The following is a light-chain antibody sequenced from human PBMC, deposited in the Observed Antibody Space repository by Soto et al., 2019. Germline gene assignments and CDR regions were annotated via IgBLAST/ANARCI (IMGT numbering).Light chain of an antibody. CDR1: QTVSSN. J-gene: IGKJ3*01. CDR2: GAS. V-gene: IGKV3-15*01. CDR3: QQYNDWPPFT. Sequence: EIVMTQSPATLSVSPGERATLSCRASQTVSSNLAWYQQKPGQAPRLLIHGASTRPAGIPARFSGSGSGTEFTLTISSLQSEDFAAYYCQQYNDWPPFTVGPGTRVDIK.